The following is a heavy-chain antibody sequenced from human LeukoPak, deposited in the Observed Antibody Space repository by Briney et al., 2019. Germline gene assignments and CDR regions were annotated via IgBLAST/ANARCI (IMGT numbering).Heavy chain of an antibody. J-gene: IGHJ5*02. Sequence: ASVKVSCKASGYTFTGYYMHWVRQAPGQGLEWMGWINPNSGGTNYAQKFQGRVTMTRDTSISTAYMELSRLRSDDTAVYYCASHSGSYPGPHNWFDPWGQGTLVTVSS. D-gene: IGHD1-26*01. CDR1: GYTFTGYY. V-gene: IGHV1-2*02. CDR2: INPNSGGT. CDR3: ASHSGSYPGPHNWFDP.